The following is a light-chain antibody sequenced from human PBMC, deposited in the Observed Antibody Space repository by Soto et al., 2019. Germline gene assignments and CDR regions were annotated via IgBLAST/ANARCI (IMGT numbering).Light chain of an antibody. Sequence: QPALTQPPSASGSPGQSVTISCTGTGSDIGGYNYVSWYQQHPGKAPTLIIYEVSKRPSGVPDRFSGSKSGNTASLTVSGLQAEDEADYYCSSYAGSNTFAFGTGTKVTVL. CDR2: EVS. J-gene: IGLJ1*01. V-gene: IGLV2-8*01. CDR1: GSDIGGYNY. CDR3: SSYAGSNTFA.